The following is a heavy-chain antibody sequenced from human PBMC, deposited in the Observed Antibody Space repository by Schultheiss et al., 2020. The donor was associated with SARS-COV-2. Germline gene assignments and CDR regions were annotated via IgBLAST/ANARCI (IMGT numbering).Heavy chain of an antibody. Sequence: SETLSLTCTVSGGSISSSSYYWGWIRQPPGKGLEWIGSIYYSWSTYYNPSLKSRVTISVDTSKNQFSLKLSSVTAADTAVYYCARPGYSGYPWDYYGMDVWGQGTTVTVSS. CDR2: IYYSWST. V-gene: IGHV4-39*01. J-gene: IGHJ6*02. CDR1: GGSISSSSYY. D-gene: IGHD5-12*01. CDR3: ARPGYSGYPWDYYGMDV.